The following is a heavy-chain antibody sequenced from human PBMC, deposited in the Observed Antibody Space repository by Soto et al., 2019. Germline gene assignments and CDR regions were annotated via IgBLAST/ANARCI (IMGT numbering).Heavy chain of an antibody. CDR2: IYPDDSST. J-gene: IGHJ5*02. V-gene: IGHV5-51*01. D-gene: IGHD2-2*02. CDR1: GYTFTNYW. Sequence: PGESLKISCKGSGYTFTNYWIGWVRQMPGKGLEWMGIIYPDDSSTRYSPSFQGQVTISADKSISTAYLQWSSLEASDTATYYCARQYCTSINCYTKVGWLDPWGQGTLGTVSS. CDR3: ARQYCTSINCYTKVGWLDP.